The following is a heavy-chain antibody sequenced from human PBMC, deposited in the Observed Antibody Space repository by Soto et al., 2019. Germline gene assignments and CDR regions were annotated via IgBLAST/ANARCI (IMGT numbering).Heavy chain of an antibody. D-gene: IGHD2-15*01. CDR3: ARVGVRYCSGGSCYSAWFDP. CDR1: GYTFTSYG. J-gene: IGHJ5*02. V-gene: IGHV1-18*01. CDR2: ISAYNGNT. Sequence: QVQLVQSGAEVKKPGASVKVSCKASGYTFTSYGISWVRQAPGQGLEWMGWISAYNGNTNYAQKLQGRVTMTTDTSXXTXYXELRSLRSDDTAVYYCARVGVRYCSGGSCYSAWFDPWGQGTLVTVSS.